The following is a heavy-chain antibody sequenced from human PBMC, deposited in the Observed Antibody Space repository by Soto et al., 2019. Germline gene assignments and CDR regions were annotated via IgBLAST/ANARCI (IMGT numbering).Heavy chain of an antibody. D-gene: IGHD1-26*01. V-gene: IGHV4-39*01. J-gene: IGHJ5*02. CDR2: IYYSGST. CDR3: ARRGSWFDP. CDR1: GGSISSSSYY. Sequence: QLQLQESGPGLVKPSETLSLTCTVSGGSISSSSYYWGWIRQPPGKGLEWIGRIYYSGSTYYNPALKSRGTRSGDTAKNQVSLKLSSVTAADTAVDYGARRGSWFDPWGQGTLVTVSS.